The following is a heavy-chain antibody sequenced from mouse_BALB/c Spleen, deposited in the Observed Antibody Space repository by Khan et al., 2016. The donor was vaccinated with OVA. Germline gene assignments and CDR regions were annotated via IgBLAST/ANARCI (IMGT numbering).Heavy chain of an antibody. Sequence: EVQLVETGGGLVQPKGSLKLSCAASGFTFNMNAMNWVRQVPGKGLEWVARIRSKSNNYATYYADSVKDRFTISRDDSQSMLYLQMNNLKTEDTAMYYCVRERYDYDTRFAYWGQGTLVTVSA. CDR2: IRSKSNNYAT. D-gene: IGHD2-4*01. V-gene: IGHV10S3*01. CDR1: GFTFNMNA. J-gene: IGHJ3*01. CDR3: VRERYDYDTRFAY.